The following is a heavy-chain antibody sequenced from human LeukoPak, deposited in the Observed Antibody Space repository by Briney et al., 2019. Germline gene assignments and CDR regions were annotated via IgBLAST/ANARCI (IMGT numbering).Heavy chain of an antibody. CDR2: IIPIFGTA. D-gene: IGHD2-15*01. V-gene: IGHV1-69*13. J-gene: IGHJ4*02. CDR1: GGTFSSYA. Sequence: RASVKVSCKASGGTFSSYAISWVRQAPGQGLEWMGGIIPIFGTANYAQKFQGRVTITADESTSTAYMELSSLRSEDTAVYYCARDKYCSGGSCYFSHFDYWGQGTLVTVSS. CDR3: ARDKYCSGGSCYFSHFDY.